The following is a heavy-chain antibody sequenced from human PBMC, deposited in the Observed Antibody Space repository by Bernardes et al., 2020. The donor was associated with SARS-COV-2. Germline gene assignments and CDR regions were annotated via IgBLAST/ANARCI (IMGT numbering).Heavy chain of an antibody. CDR1: GFTFSSYA. V-gene: IGHV3-64D*06. J-gene: IGHJ4*02. Sequence: GGSLRLSCSASGFTFSSYAMHWVRQAPGKGLEYVSAISSNGGSTSYADSVKGRFTISRDNSKNTLYLQMSSLRAEDTAVYYCVKVGGITIFGVVTDFDYWGQGTLVTVSS. CDR3: VKVGGITIFGVVTDFDY. D-gene: IGHD3-3*01. CDR2: ISSNGGST.